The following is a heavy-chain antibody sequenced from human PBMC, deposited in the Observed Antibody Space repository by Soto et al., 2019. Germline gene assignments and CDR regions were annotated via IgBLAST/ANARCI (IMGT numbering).Heavy chain of an antibody. D-gene: IGHD5-12*01. Sequence: SVKVSCKASGGTFSSYTISWVRQAPGQGLEWMGRIIPILGIANYAQKFQGRVTITADKSTSTAYMELSSLRSEDTAVYYCARERGMATKGAWFDPWGQGTLVTVSS. CDR3: ARERGMATKGAWFDP. V-gene: IGHV1-69*04. J-gene: IGHJ5*02. CDR1: GGTFSSYT. CDR2: IIPILGIA.